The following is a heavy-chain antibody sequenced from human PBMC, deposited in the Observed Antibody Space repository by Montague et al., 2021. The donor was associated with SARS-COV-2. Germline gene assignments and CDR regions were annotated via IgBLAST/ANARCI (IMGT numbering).Heavy chain of an antibody. CDR3: ANFRQSHLLCGSLYYGMDV. D-gene: IGHD2-2*01. CDR1: GGSISSYY. J-gene: IGHJ6*02. V-gene: IGHV4-59*01. CDR2: ITYSGST. Sequence: SETLSLTCTVSGGSISSYYWSWIRQPPGRGPQWIGYITYSGSTNYNPSLKSRVTISVDTSKNHFTLRLSSVTAADTAVYYCANFRQSHLLCGSLYYGMDVWGQGTTVTVSS.